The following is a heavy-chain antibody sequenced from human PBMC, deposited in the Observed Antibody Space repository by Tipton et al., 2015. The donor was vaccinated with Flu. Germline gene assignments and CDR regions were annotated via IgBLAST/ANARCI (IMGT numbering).Heavy chain of an antibody. Sequence: TLSLTCTVSGDSIRSGDYYWGWVRQPPGKGLEWIGNIFHSGNMYRNPSLKSRVTISVDTSKNHFSLKMTSVTAADTAVYYCARRDFSNYVSDPKNWFDFWGQGTLVTVSS. CDR1: GDSIRSGDYY. J-gene: IGHJ5*01. D-gene: IGHD4-11*01. CDR2: IFHSGNM. CDR3: ARRDFSNYVSDPKNWFDF. V-gene: IGHV4-38-2*02.